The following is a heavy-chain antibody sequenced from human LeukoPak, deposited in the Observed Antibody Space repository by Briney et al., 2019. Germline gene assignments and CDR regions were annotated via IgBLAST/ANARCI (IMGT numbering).Heavy chain of an antibody. V-gene: IGHV1-18*01. D-gene: IGHD3-16*01. J-gene: IGHJ5*02. CDR3: ARDWGVRRDNWFDP. CDR2: IGAYNGNT. Sequence: ASVKVSCKASGYTFTSYGISWVRQAPGQGLEGMGWIGAYNGNTNYAQKLQGRVTITTDTSTSTAYMELRSLRSDDTAVYYCARDWGVRRDNWFDPWGQGTLVTVSS. CDR1: GYTFTSYG.